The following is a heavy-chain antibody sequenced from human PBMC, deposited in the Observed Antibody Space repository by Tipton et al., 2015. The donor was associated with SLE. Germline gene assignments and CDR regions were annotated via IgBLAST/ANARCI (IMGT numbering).Heavy chain of an antibody. CDR2: IYHSGST. D-gene: IGHD2-2*03. Sequence: TLSLTCAVSGYSISSGYYWGWIRQPPGKGLEWIGSIYHSGSTYYNPSLKSRVTISVDTSKNQFSLKLTSVTAADTAVYYCARHGLGYAFDIWGQGTMVTVSS. CDR3: ARHGLGYAFDI. J-gene: IGHJ3*02. V-gene: IGHV4-38-2*01. CDR1: GYSISSGYY.